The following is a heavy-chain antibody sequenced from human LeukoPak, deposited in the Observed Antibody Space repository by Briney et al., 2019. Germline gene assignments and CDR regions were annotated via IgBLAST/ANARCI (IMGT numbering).Heavy chain of an antibody. D-gene: IGHD1-26*01. CDR2: INHSGST. Sequence: PSETLSLTCAVYGGSFSGYYWSWIRQPPGKGLEWIGEINHSGSTNYNPSLKSRVTISVDTSKNQFSLKLSSVTAADTAVYYCASLSASWRRNWFDPWGQGTLVTVSS. CDR3: ASLSASWRRNWFDP. J-gene: IGHJ5*02. CDR1: GGSFSGYY. V-gene: IGHV4-34*01.